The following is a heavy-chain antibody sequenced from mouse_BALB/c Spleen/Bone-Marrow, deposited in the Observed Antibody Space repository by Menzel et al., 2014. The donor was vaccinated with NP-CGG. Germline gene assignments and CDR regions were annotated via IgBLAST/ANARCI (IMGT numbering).Heavy chain of an antibody. CDR1: GFDFSRYW. D-gene: IGHD1-2*01. CDR2: INPDSRTI. Sequence: DVMLVESGGGLVQPGGSLKLSCAASGFDFSRYWMSWVRQAPGKGLEWIGEINPDSRTINYSPSLKDKFIISRDNAKNTLYLRLNKVRSEDTALYYCGRPDYYGNLNYWGQGTTLTVSS. CDR3: GRPDYYGNLNY. J-gene: IGHJ2*01. V-gene: IGHV4-1*02.